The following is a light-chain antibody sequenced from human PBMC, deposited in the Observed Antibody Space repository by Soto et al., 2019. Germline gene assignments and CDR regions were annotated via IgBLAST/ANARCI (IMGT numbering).Light chain of an antibody. V-gene: IGKV3-20*01. J-gene: IGKJ1*01. CDR1: QTVYHEH. CDR2: GTS. Sequence: EIVLTQSPGTLSLSPGERATLSCRASQTVYHEHLAWYQQTPGQAPRLLIYGTSSRAAGIPDRFSGSESATDFAVTNSRLETEDFAVYYCQQYVSSPRTFGLGTKVELK. CDR3: QQYVSSPRT.